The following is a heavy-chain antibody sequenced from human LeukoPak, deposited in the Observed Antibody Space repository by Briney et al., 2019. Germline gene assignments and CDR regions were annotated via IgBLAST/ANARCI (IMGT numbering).Heavy chain of an antibody. Sequence: SETLSLTCTVSGGSISSYYWSWIRQPPGKGLEWIGYIYYSGSTDYNPSLKSRVTISVDTSKNQFSLKLSSVIAADTAVYYCARLEWLGPFDYWGQGTLVTVSS. J-gene: IGHJ4*02. CDR2: IYYSGST. CDR3: ARLEWLGPFDY. V-gene: IGHV4-59*01. D-gene: IGHD3-3*01. CDR1: GGSISSYY.